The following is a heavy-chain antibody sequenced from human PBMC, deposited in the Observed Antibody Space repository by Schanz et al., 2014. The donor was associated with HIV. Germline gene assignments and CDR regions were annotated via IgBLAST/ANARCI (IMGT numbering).Heavy chain of an antibody. D-gene: IGHD6-19*01. J-gene: IGHJ5*02. CDR1: GGTFSSYA. CDR3: ARDLSSVGSGWYGKWFDP. V-gene: IGHV1-69*06. Sequence: QVQLVQSGAEVKKPGASVKVSCKASGGTFSSYAISWGRQAPGQGLEWMGGIIPIFGTANYAQKFQGRVTITADKSTSTAYMELSSLRSEDTAVYYCARDLSSVGSGWYGKWFDPWGQGTLVTVSS. CDR2: IIPIFGTA.